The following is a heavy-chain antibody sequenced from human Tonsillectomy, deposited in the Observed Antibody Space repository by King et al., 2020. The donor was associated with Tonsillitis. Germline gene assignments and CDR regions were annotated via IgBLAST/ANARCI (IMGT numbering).Heavy chain of an antibody. CDR3: AKGAPGVGVAGSGAFDC. CDR2: ISGSGVGT. J-gene: IGHJ4*02. V-gene: IGHV3-23*04. Sequence: VQLVESGGDLVQPGGSLRLSCAASGFTFSSYAMSWVRQAPGKGLEWVSTISGSGVGTYYADSVKGRFTIAGDNSNNTLYLQMNSLRAEDTAVYYCAKGAPGVGVAGSGAFDCWGRGTLVTVSS. CDR1: GFTFSSYA. D-gene: IGHD6-19*01.